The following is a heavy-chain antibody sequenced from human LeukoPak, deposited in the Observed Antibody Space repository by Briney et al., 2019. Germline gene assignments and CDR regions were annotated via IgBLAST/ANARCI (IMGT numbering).Heavy chain of an antibody. Sequence: PPQTLSLTSAVSIDSISNYYSSWVSDPPGNGLEWIAYMYPSGTTNYNPSLKRRVPISVDTSKSQLSLRLSSVTAADTAVYYCARHVDPYFYGMDVWGRGSTVTASS. CDR2: MYPSGTT. CDR3: ARHVDPYFYGMDV. CDR1: IDSISNYY. V-gene: IGHV4-59*08. J-gene: IGHJ6*02.